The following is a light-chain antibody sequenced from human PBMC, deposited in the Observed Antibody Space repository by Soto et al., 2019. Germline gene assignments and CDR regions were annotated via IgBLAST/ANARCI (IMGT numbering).Light chain of an antibody. CDR2: DAS. V-gene: IGKV1-33*01. J-gene: IGKJ5*01. Sequence: DIEMTQSPSSLSASVGDGVTITCRATQDIRKYLNWYQQKPGKAPKLLIYDASSLETGVPSRFSGSGSGTDFTLTISSLQPEDFATYYCQQYDNLPLIFGQGTRLEIK. CDR3: QQYDNLPLI. CDR1: QDIRKY.